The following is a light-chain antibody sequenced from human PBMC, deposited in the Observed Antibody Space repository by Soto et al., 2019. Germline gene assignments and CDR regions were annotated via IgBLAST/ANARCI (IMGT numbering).Light chain of an antibody. CDR2: NVS. J-gene: IGKJ5*01. V-gene: IGKV1-13*02. CDR3: QQFMSYPLT. CDR1: QDVGNR. Sequence: AIQLTQSPSSLSASVGDRVIITCRASQDVGNRLNWYHQTPGKPPKLLVSNVSNSEGGVPSRISGSGFGTDFTLTISSLQPEDFGTYHCQQFMSYPLTFGQGTRLDIK.